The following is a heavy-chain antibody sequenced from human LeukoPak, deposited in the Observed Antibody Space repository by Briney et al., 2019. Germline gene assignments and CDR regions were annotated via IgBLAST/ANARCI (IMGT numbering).Heavy chain of an antibody. D-gene: IGHD3-22*01. V-gene: IGHV3-21*04. Sequence: PGGSLRLSCAASGLTFCGYSMNSVREAAGPQLEWGSSIGSSSSYIYYADSVKGRFTISRDNSKHSLYLQMNSLRTEDTALYYRAKDMDYYDSGGDKGSNAFDIWGQGTMVTVSS. CDR1: GLTFCGYS. J-gene: IGHJ3*02. CDR3: AKDMDYYDSGGDKGSNAFDI. CDR2: IGSSSSYI.